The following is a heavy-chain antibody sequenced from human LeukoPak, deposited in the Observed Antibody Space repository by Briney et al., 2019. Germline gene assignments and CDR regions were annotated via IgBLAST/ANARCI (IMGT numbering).Heavy chain of an antibody. CDR1: GFSFISYG. Sequence: PGGSLRLSCAASGFSFISYGMHWVRQAPGKGLEWVGVISDDGRSKDYADSVKGRFTISRDNSKDTLYLQMNSLRDEDTAVYYCAKRPSDYADYVTYFDYWGQGTLVTVPP. D-gene: IGHD4-17*01. J-gene: IGHJ4*02. CDR3: AKRPSDYADYVTYFDY. V-gene: IGHV3-30*18. CDR2: ISDDGRSK.